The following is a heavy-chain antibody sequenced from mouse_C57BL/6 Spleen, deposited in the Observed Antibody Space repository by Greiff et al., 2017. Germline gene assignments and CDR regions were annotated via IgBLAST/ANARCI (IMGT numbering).Heavy chain of an antibody. CDR1: GYTFTSYW. Sequence: QVQLQQPGAELVRPGSSVKLSCKASGYTFTSYWMDWVKQRPGQGLEWIGNIYPSDSETHYNQKFKDKATLTVDKSSSTAYMQLSSLTSEDSAVYYCARSLYSNPGGFAYWGQGTLVTVSA. J-gene: IGHJ3*01. V-gene: IGHV1-61*01. CDR3: ARSLYSNPGGFAY. D-gene: IGHD2-5*01. CDR2: IYPSDSET.